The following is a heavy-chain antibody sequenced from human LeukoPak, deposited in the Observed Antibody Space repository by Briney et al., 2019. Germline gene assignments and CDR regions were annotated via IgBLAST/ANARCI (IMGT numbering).Heavy chain of an antibody. D-gene: IGHD3-10*01. V-gene: IGHV4-34*01. CDR2: INHSGST. CDR3: ARGLGKLLWFGELSYFDY. Sequence: SETLSLTCAVYGGSFSGYYWSWIRQPPGKGLEWIGEINHSGSTNYNPSLKSRVTITVDTSKNQFSLKLSSVTAADTAVYYCARGLGKLLWFGELSYFDYWGQGTLVTVSS. J-gene: IGHJ4*02. CDR1: GGSFSGYY.